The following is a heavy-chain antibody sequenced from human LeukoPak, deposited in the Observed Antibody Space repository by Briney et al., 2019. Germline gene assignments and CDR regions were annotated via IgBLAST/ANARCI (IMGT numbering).Heavy chain of an antibody. V-gene: IGHV4-34*01. D-gene: IGHD2-15*01. CDR3: VTEPGYCTGGRCYGGWFDP. J-gene: IGHJ5*02. CDR1: GGSFSGYY. Sequence: ASETLSLTCAVYGGSFSGYYWSWLRQAPGKGLEWIGEINHSGNTNYNPSLESRVTISLDTSKNQFSLKLNSVTAADTAVYYCVTEPGYCTGGRCYGGWFDPWGQGTLVSVSS. CDR2: INHSGNT.